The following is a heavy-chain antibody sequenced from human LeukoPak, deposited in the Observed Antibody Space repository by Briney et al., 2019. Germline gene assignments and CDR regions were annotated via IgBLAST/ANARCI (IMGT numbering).Heavy chain of an antibody. CDR2: INPNSGGT. D-gene: IGHD3-22*01. CDR1: GYTFTGYY. V-gene: IGHV1-2*02. Sequence: ASVTVSCKASGYTFTGYYMHWVRHAPGQGLEWMGWINPNSGGTNYAQKFQGRVTMTRDTSISTAYMELSRLRSDDTAVYYCASPAGILYDSSGYYFEHYYYGMDVWGQGTTVTVSS. CDR3: ASPAGILYDSSGYYFEHYYYGMDV. J-gene: IGHJ6*02.